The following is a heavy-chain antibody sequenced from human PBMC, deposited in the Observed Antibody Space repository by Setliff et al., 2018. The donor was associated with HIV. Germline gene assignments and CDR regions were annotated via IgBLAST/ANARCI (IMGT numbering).Heavy chain of an antibody. V-gene: IGHV3-30*02. J-gene: IGHJ6*02. CDR2: IRFDGSTN. CDR3: AKADGGYGYYGMDV. Sequence: PGGSLRLSCAASGFPFSSYGMHWVRQAPGKGLEWVAFIRFDGSTNYYADSVKGRFTISRDNSKNTLYLQMNSLRAEDTAVYYCAKADGGYGYYGMDVWGQGTTVTVSS. CDR1: GFPFSSYG. D-gene: IGHD1-26*01.